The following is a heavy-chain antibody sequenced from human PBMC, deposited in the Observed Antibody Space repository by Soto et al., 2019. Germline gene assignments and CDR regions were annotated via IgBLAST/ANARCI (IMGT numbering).Heavy chain of an antibody. CDR1: GFTFSSYP. CDR2: ISRDGRNT. J-gene: IGHJ6*03. CDR3: AKGGDYGDYGIYMDV. D-gene: IGHD4-17*01. Sequence: EVQLVESGGKWVQPGGSLRLSCSASGFTFSSYPLYWVRQAPGKGLEYVSTISRDGRNTYFADSVKGRFTISRDNSENSLYLHMSSLRVEDTAVYYCAKGGDYGDYGIYMDVWGKGTTVTVSS. V-gene: IGHV3-64D*08.